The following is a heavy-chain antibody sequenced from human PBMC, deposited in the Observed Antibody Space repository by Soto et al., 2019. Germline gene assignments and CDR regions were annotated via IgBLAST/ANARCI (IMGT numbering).Heavy chain of an antibody. CDR3: ARTVAWDIVVVVASPDTNYWFDP. J-gene: IGHJ5*02. Sequence: ASVKVSCKASGGTFSSYAISWVRQAPGQGLEWMGGIIPIFGTANYAQKFQVRVTITADESTRTAYMELSSLRSEDTAVYYCARTVAWDIVVVVASPDTNYWFDPWGQGTLVPVS. V-gene: IGHV1-69*13. D-gene: IGHD2-15*01. CDR2: IIPIFGTA. CDR1: GGTFSSYA.